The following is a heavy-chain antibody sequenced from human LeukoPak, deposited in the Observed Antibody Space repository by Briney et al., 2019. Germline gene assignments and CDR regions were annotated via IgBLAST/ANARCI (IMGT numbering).Heavy chain of an antibody. J-gene: IGHJ4*02. CDR2: SYSGGST. CDR1: GITVSSNY. Sequence: GGSLRLSCAAPGITVSSNYMSLVRQAPGKGLEWVSVSYSGGSTYYADSVKGRFTISRDNSKNTLYLQMNSLRAEDTAVYYCARAEINWGQGTLVTVSS. D-gene: IGHD3-16*01. CDR3: ARAEIN. V-gene: IGHV3-66*01.